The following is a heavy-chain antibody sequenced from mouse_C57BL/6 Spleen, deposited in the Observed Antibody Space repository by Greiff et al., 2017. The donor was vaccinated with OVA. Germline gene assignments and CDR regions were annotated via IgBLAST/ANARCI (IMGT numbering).Heavy chain of an antibody. CDR1: GFSFNTYA. CDR3: VRQAEGFAY. CDR2: IRSKSNNYAT. J-gene: IGHJ3*01. Sequence: DVQLVESGGGLVQPKGSLKLSCAASGFSFNTYAMNWVRQAPGKGLEWVARIRSKSNNYATYYADSVKDRFTISRDDSESMLYLQMNNLKTEDTAMYYCVRQAEGFAYWGQGTLVTVSA. V-gene: IGHV10-1*01.